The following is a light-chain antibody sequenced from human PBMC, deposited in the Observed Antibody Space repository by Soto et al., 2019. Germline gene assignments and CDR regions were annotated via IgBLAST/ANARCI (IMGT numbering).Light chain of an antibody. CDR1: SSDVGAYNY. CDR2: EGI. V-gene: IGLV2-23*01. J-gene: IGLJ1*01. CDR3: CSYAGSGTDNYV. Sequence: QSALTQPPSASGSPGQSVTISCTGSSSDVGAYNYVSWYQQYPGKAPKLLIYEGIKRPSGVSNRFSGSKSGNTAFLTISGLQAEDEADYYCCSYAGSGTDNYVFGSGTKLTVL.